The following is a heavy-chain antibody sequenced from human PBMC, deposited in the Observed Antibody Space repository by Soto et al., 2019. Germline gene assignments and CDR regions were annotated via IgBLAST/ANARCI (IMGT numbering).Heavy chain of an antibody. CDR2: IYWDDDK. V-gene: IGHV2-5*02. CDR3: AHSRRGDYNFDY. CDR1: GLSPSTRGGG. Sequence: SGPALVNPTQALTLNCPFSGLSPSTRGGGVVWILQPPGKALEWLVLIYWDDDKRYSPSMKSRLTITKDTSNNQMVLTMTNMDPVDTATYYCAHSRRGDYNFDYWGQGTLVTVSS. D-gene: IGHD4-17*01. J-gene: IGHJ4*02.